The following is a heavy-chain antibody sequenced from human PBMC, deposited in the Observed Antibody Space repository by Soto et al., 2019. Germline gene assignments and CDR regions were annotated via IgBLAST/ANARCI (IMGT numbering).Heavy chain of an antibody. CDR1: GYTFTSYT. CDR3: ARDTGNFFDY. CDR2: IGPSSGDT. V-gene: IGHV1-18*01. Sequence: ASVKVSCKASGYTFTSYTVSWVRQAPGQGLEWVGWIGPSSGDTDSARNLQGRVTMTTDTSTSTAYMELRSLRSDDTAVYYCARDTGNFFDYWGQGTLVTVSS. J-gene: IGHJ4*02.